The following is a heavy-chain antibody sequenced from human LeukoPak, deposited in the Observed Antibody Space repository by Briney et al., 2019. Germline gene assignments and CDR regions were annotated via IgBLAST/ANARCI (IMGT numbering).Heavy chain of an antibody. Sequence: GASVKVSCKASGGTFSSYAISWVRQAPGQGLEWMGGIIPIFGTANYAQKFQGRVTITADKSTSTAYMELSSLRSEDTAVYYCASEGTPGVKGYWGQGTLVTVSS. D-gene: IGHD7-27*01. CDR1: GGTFSSYA. V-gene: IGHV1-69*06. CDR2: IIPIFGTA. CDR3: ASEGTPGVKGY. J-gene: IGHJ4*02.